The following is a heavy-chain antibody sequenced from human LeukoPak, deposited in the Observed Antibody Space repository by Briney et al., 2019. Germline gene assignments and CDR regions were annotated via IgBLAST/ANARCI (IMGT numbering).Heavy chain of an antibody. CDR3: AKAGHYAEGYYYYMDV. CDR1: GFTFSSYA. Sequence: GGSLRLSCAASGFTFSSYAMSWVRQAPGPGLEWVSAISGSSGSTYYADSVKGRFTISRDNSKNTLYLQMNSLRAEDTAVYYCAKAGHYAEGYYYYMDVWGKGTTVTVSS. J-gene: IGHJ6*03. V-gene: IGHV3-23*01. CDR2: ISGSSGST. D-gene: IGHD4-17*01.